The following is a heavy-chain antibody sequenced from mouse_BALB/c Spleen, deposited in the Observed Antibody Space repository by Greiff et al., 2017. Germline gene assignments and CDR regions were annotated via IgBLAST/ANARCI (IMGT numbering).Heavy chain of an antibody. Sequence: QVQLKESGPGLVAPSQSLSITCTVSGFSLTSYGVHWVRQPPGKGLEWLGVIWAGGSTNYNSALMSRLSISKDNSKSQVFLKMNSLQTDDTAMYYCAIIYYRYENYAMDYWGQGTSVTVSS. CDR2: IWAGGST. V-gene: IGHV2-9*02. J-gene: IGHJ4*01. CDR3: AIIYYRYENYAMDY. D-gene: IGHD2-14*01. CDR1: GFSLTSYG.